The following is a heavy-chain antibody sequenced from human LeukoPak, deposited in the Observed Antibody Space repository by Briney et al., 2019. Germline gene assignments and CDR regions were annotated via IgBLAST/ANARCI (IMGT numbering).Heavy chain of an antibody. J-gene: IGHJ5*02. D-gene: IGHD3-3*01. CDR2: IYYSGST. CDR3: AIDFWSGYYNWFDP. V-gene: IGHV4-39*01. Sequence: SETLSLTCTVSGGSISSSSYYWGWFRQPPGKGLEWIGSIYYSGSTYYNPSLKSRVTISVDTSKNQFSLKLSSVTAADTAVYYCAIDFWSGYYNWFDPWGQGTLVTVSS. CDR1: GGSISSSSYY.